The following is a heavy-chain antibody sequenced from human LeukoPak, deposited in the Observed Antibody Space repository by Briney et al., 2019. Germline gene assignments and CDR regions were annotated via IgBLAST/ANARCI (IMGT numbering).Heavy chain of an antibody. CDR2: IYHSGST. V-gene: IGHV4-38-2*01. CDR3: ARQPSNYDYVWGSYRTHLNFDY. J-gene: IGHJ4*02. CDR1: GYSISSGYY. Sequence: SETLSLTCAVSGYSISSGYYWGWIRPPPGKGLEWIGSIYHSGSTYYNPSLKSRVTISVDTSKNQFSLKLCSVTAADTAVYYCARQPSNYDYVWGSYRTHLNFDYWGQGTLVTVSS. D-gene: IGHD3-16*02.